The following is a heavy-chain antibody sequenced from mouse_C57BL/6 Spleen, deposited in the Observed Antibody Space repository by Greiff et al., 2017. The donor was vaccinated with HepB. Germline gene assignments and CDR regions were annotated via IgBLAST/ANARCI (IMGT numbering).Heavy chain of an antibody. CDR2: INPSTGGT. CDR1: GYSFTGYY. V-gene: IGHV1-42*01. D-gene: IGHD1-1*01. Sequence: VQLQQSGPELVKPGASVKISCKASGYSFTGYYMNWVKQSPEKSLEWIGEINPSTGGTTYNQKFKAKATLTVDKSSSTAYMKPKSLTSEDSAVYYCARYEVYYGAFYYLDYWGQGTTLTVSS. CDR3: ARYEVYYGAFYYLDY. J-gene: IGHJ2*01.